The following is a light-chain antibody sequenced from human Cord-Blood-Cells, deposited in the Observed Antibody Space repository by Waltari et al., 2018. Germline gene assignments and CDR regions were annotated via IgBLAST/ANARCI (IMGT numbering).Light chain of an antibody. J-gene: IGLJ3*02. Sequence: QSALTQPASVSGSPGQSITISCTGTSSDVGPFNLVSWYQQHPGKAPNLMIYEGSKRPSGVSNRFSGSKSGNTASLTISGLQAEDEADYYCCSYAGSSTLVFGGGTKLTVL. CDR2: EGS. CDR3: CSYAGSSTLV. V-gene: IGLV2-23*01. CDR1: SSDVGPFNL.